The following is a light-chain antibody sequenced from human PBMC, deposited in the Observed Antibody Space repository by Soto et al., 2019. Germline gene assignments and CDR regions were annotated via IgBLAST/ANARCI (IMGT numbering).Light chain of an antibody. CDR2: GAS. J-gene: IGKJ1*01. Sequence: EIVLTQSPATLSLSPGDGATLSCRASQSVSTYLAWYQHKPGQAPRLLIYGASNRATGVAARFSGSGSGTDFTLTISSLEPEDSAVYYCQQRDSWWTFGQGTKVEI. CDR1: QSVSTY. CDR3: QQRDSWWT. V-gene: IGKV3-11*01.